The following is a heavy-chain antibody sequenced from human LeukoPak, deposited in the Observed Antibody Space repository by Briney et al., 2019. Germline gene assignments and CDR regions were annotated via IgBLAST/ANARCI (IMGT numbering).Heavy chain of an antibody. V-gene: IGHV3-23*01. D-gene: IGHD6-19*01. Sequence: LEWVSAISGSGGSTYYADSVKGRFTISRDNSKNTLYLQMNSLRAKDTAVYYCAKWSVAGPRYFDYWGQGTLVTVSS. CDR2: ISGSGGST. CDR3: AKWSVAGPRYFDY. J-gene: IGHJ4*02.